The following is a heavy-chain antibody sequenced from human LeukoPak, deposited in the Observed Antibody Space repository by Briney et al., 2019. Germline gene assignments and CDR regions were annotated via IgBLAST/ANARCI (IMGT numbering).Heavy chain of an antibody. J-gene: IGHJ5*02. V-gene: IGHV3-74*03. CDR1: GFTFSGSW. Sequence: GGSLRLSCEASGFTFSGSWMHWVRQAPGQGLVWVSRINTNGKTTTYADSVKGRFTISRDNSKNTLYLQMNSLRAEDTAVYYCAKDPKVEGELLMWFDPWGQGTLVTVSS. CDR2: INTNGKTT. D-gene: IGHD1-26*01. CDR3: AKDPKVEGELLMWFDP.